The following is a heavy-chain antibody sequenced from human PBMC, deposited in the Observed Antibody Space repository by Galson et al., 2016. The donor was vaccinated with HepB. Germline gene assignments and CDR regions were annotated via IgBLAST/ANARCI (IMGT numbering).Heavy chain of an antibody. CDR3: VKDDKWNVDY. CDR2: LLGGGDTT. D-gene: IGHD1-1*01. CDR1: GFIFSNYA. J-gene: IGHJ4*02. Sequence: SLRLSCAASGFIFSNYAMSWARQAPGKGLEWVSGLLGGGDTTYYAESVKGRFTISRDNSKNTLYLQMNNLRAEDTAVYYCVKDDKWNVDYWGQGTLVTVSS. V-gene: IGHV3-23*01.